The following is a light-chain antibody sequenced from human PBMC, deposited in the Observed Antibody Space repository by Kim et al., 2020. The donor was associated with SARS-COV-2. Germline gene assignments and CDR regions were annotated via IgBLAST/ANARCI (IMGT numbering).Light chain of an antibody. V-gene: IGKV3-15*01. CDR3: QQYSDWPPT. CDR1: ETVTTS. CDR2: GAS. Sequence: EVVVTQSPATLSVFPGERATLSYRTSETVTTSLAWYQQTPGQAPRLLIHGASARPTGLPARFSGGGSGTDFTLTITGAQSEDAATYYCQQYSDWPPTFGQGTKVDIK. J-gene: IGKJ1*01.